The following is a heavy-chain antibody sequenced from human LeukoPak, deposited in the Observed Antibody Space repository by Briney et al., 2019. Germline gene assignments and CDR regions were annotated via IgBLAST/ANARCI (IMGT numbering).Heavy chain of an antibody. Sequence: GGSLRLSCAASDFTFRNYGMHWVRQAPGKGLDWVTFITYDGSNQYYADSVKGRFTISRDNSKNTLYLQMNSLRAEDTAVYYCARDSGSWFYLQDWGQGTLVTVSS. CDR3: ARDSGSWFYLQD. V-gene: IGHV3-30*02. CDR2: ITYDGSNQ. J-gene: IGHJ1*01. D-gene: IGHD6-13*01. CDR1: DFTFRNYG.